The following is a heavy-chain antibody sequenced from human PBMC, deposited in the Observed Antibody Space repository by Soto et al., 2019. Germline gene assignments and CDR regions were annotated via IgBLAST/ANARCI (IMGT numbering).Heavy chain of an antibody. CDR1: GVSISSYY. V-gene: IGHV4-59*01. Sequence: SETLSLTCTVSGVSISSYYWSWIRQPPGKGLEWIGYIYYSGSTNYNPSLKSRVTISVDTSKNQFSLKLSSVTAADTAVYYCARVRPGSGSYPKADWEFDPWGQGTLVTVSS. J-gene: IGHJ5*02. CDR2: IYYSGST. CDR3: ARVRPGSGSYPKADWEFDP. D-gene: IGHD3-10*01.